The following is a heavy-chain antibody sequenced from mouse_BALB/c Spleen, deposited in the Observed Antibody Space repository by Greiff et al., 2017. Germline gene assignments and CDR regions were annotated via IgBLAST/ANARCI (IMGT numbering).Heavy chain of an antibody. CDR2: INSNGGST. J-gene: IGHJ2*01. CDR1: GFTFSSYY. V-gene: IGHV5-6-2*01. D-gene: IGHD1-1*01. Sequence: EVMLVESGGGLVKLGGSLKLSCAASGFTFSSYYMSWVRQTPEKRLELVAAINSNGGSTYYPDTVKGRFTISRDNAKNTLYLQMSSLKSEDTALYYCARQGGLRYKGPYYFDYWGQGTTLTVSS. CDR3: ARQGGLRYKGPYYFDY.